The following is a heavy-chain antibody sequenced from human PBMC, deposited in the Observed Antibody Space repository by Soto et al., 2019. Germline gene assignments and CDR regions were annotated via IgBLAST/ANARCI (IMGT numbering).Heavy chain of an antibody. J-gene: IGHJ3*02. Sequence: GGSLRLSCVASGFTFSSYAMSWVRQAPGKGLEWVSSICCSGGSTYYADSVKGRFTISRDNSKNTLYLQMNSLRAEDTAVYYCAKDLHPYYYDSSGYYFDAFDIWGQGTMVTVS. D-gene: IGHD3-22*01. CDR3: AKDLHPYYYDSSGYYFDAFDI. V-gene: IGHV3-23*01. CDR1: GFTFSSYA. CDR2: ICCSGGST.